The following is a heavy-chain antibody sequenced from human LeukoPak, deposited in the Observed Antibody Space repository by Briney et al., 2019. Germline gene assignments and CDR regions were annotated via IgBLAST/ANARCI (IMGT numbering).Heavy chain of an antibody. CDR3: TRVYGSGSYTFDY. CDR2: INSDGTST. V-gene: IGHV3-74*01. D-gene: IGHD3-10*01. J-gene: IGHJ4*02. Sequence: PGGSLRLSCAGSGFTFSSYWMHWVRQAPGKGLVWVSRINSDGTSTHYADSVKGRFTISRDNAKNTLYLQMNSLRAEDTAVYYCTRVYGSGSYTFDYWGQGTQVTVSS. CDR1: GFTFSSYW.